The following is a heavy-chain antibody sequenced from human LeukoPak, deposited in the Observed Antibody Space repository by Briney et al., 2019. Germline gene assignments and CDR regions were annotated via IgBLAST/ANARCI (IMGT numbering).Heavy chain of an antibody. D-gene: IGHD3-10*01. J-gene: IGHJ4*02. Sequence: GGSLRLSCAASGFTFSSYGMHWVRQAPGKGLEWVAVISYDGSNKYYADSVKGRFTISRDNSKNTLYLQMNSLRAEGTAVYYCAKEWFGGFDYWGQGTLVTVSS. CDR1: GFTFSSYG. V-gene: IGHV3-30*18. CDR2: ISYDGSNK. CDR3: AKEWFGGFDY.